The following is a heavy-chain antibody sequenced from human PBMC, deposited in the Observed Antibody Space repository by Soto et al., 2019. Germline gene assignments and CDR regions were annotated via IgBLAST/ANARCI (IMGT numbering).Heavy chain of an antibody. CDR2: IYSGGST. D-gene: IGHD5-18*01. CDR1: GFTVSSNY. CDR3: ARGIRGYSYGLAYYYYYYMDV. V-gene: IGHV3-66*01. J-gene: IGHJ6*03. Sequence: PGGSLRLSCAASGFTVSSNYMSWVRQAPGKGLEWVSVIYSGGSTYYADSVKGRFTISRDNSKNTLYLQMNSLRAEDTAVYYCARGIRGYSYGLAYYYYYYMDVWGKGTTVTVSS.